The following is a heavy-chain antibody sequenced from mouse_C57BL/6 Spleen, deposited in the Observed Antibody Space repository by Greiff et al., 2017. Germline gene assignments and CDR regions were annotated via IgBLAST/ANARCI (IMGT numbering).Heavy chain of an antibody. D-gene: IGHD1-1*01. Sequence: VQLQQSGAELVRPGASVTLSCKASGYTFTDYEMHWVKQTPVHGLEWIGAIDPETGGTAYNQKFKGKAILTADKSSSTAYMELRSLTSEDSAVYYCTRKDCGSGDFDVWGTGATVTVSS. J-gene: IGHJ1*03. CDR3: TRKDCGSGDFDV. CDR2: IDPETGGT. V-gene: IGHV1-15*01. CDR1: GYTFTDYE.